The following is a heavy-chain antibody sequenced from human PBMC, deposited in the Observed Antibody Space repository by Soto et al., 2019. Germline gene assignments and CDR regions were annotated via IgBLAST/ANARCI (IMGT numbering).Heavy chain of an antibody. V-gene: IGHV3-15*01. CDR3: ANILGLVVPGNFVC. CDR1: GLTFDNAW. Sequence: GGSLRLSCAASGLTFDNAWMSWFRQAPGKGLEWVGRIKSKTHGGTTEYAAAVKGRFTISRDDSKNTLYLKMNSLKTEDTAVYSCANILGLVVPGNFVCWGQGTLVTVYS. D-gene: IGHD3-22*01. CDR2: IKSKTHGGTT. J-gene: IGHJ4*01.